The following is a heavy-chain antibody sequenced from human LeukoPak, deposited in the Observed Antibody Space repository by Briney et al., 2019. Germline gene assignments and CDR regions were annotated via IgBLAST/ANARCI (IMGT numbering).Heavy chain of an antibody. D-gene: IGHD3-3*01. Sequence: ASVKVPCKASGYTFTRYHIHWVRQAPGQGGEWMGWINLNSGGTNYEQKFQGRVTMTRETSISTAYMELSSLRSDDTAVYYCARVYDFWSGYYTTAFDYWGQGTLVTVSS. CDR2: INLNSGGT. J-gene: IGHJ4*02. V-gene: IGHV1-2*02. CDR1: GYTFTRYH. CDR3: ARVYDFWSGYYTTAFDY.